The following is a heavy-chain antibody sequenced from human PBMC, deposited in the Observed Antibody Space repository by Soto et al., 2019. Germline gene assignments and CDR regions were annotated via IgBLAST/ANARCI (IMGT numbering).Heavy chain of an antibody. CDR1: GFTFSSQT. CDR2: VSSSGSYK. V-gene: IGHV3-21*01. D-gene: IGHD3-10*01. J-gene: IGHJ3*01. Sequence: EVQLVESGGGLVKPGGSLRLSCAASGFTFSSQTMNWVRQAPGKGLEWVSSVSSSGSYKYYADSVKGRFTISRDNAKNSLYLQMNSLRAEDTAVYFCASPRGLDDAFDFWGQGTMVTVSS. CDR3: ASPRGLDDAFDF.